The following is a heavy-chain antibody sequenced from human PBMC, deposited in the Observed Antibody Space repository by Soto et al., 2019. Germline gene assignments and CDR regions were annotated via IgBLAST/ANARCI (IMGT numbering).Heavy chain of an antibody. Sequence: PGGSLRLSCAASGFTFSSYAMHWVRQAPGKGLEWVAVISYDGSNKYYADSVKGRFTISRDNSKNTLYLQMNSLRAEDTAVYYCARGFWSGYYTPRGYYGMDVWGQGTTVTVSS. V-gene: IGHV3-30-3*01. J-gene: IGHJ6*02. CDR2: ISYDGSNK. D-gene: IGHD3-3*01. CDR1: GFTFSSYA. CDR3: ARGFWSGYYTPRGYYGMDV.